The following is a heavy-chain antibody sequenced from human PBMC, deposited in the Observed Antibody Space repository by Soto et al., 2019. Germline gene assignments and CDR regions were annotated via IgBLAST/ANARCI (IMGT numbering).Heavy chain of an antibody. D-gene: IGHD2-15*01. CDR1: GFTFSSYG. Sequence: QVPLVESGGGVVQPGRSLRLSCAASGFTFSSYGMHWVRQAPGKGLEWVAVISYDGSNKYYADSVKGRFTISRDNSKNTLYLQMNSLRAEDTAVYYCAKLSGGSYYPPWGQGTLVTVSS. V-gene: IGHV3-30*18. J-gene: IGHJ5*02. CDR2: ISYDGSNK. CDR3: AKLSGGSYYPP.